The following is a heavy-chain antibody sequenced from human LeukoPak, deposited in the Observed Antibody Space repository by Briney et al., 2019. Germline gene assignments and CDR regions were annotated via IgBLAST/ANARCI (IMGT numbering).Heavy chain of an antibody. CDR3: AKDRNFNILTGYADS. CDR1: GFSFSNYG. D-gene: IGHD3-9*01. V-gene: IGHV3-30*18. CDR2: ISYDGNEE. Sequence: GGSLRLSCAASGFSFSNYGMLWARQAPGKGLEWVAVISYDGNEEYIGESARDRFSISRDNSKKTLYLQMNSLRVEDTAVYYCAKDRNFNILTGYADSWGQGTLVTVSS. J-gene: IGHJ4*02.